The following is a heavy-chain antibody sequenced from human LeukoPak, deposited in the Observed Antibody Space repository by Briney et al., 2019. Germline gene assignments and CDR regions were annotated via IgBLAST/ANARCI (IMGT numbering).Heavy chain of an antibody. J-gene: IGHJ6*03. Sequence: GGSLRLSCAASGFTFSSYAMTWVRQAPGKGLEWVSGISGSGGSTYYADSVKGRFTISRDNSKNTLYLQMNSLRAEDTAVYYCAKADSGKIWFGELFQYYYYYMDVWGKGTTVTVSS. CDR1: GFTFSSYA. CDR3: AKADSGKIWFGELFQYYYYYMDV. CDR2: ISGSGGST. V-gene: IGHV3-23*01. D-gene: IGHD3-10*01.